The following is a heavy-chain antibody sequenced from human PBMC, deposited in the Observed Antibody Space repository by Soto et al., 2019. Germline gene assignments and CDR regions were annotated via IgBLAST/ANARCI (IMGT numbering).Heavy chain of an antibody. Sequence: EVQLVESGGGLVQPGRSLRLSCAASGFTFDDYAMHWVRQAPGKGLEWVSGISWNSGSIGYADSVKGRFTISRDNAKNSLYLQMNSLRAEDTALYYCANALYYDILTGWFDYWGQGTLVTVSS. V-gene: IGHV3-9*01. J-gene: IGHJ4*02. CDR1: GFTFDDYA. CDR3: ANALYYDILTGWFDY. D-gene: IGHD3-9*01. CDR2: ISWNSGSI.